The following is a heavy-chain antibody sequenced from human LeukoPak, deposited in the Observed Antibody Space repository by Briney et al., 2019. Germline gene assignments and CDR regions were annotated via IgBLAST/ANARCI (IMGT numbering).Heavy chain of an antibody. Sequence: PSETLSLTCAVYGGSFSGYYWSWIRQPPGKGLEWIGEINHSGSTNYNPSLKSRVTISVDTSKNQFSLKLSSVTAADTAVYYCAREYDFWSGYYQSYDAFDIWGQGTMVTVSS. CDR1: GGSFSGYY. J-gene: IGHJ3*02. CDR3: AREYDFWSGYYQSYDAFDI. D-gene: IGHD3-3*01. CDR2: INHSGST. V-gene: IGHV4-34*01.